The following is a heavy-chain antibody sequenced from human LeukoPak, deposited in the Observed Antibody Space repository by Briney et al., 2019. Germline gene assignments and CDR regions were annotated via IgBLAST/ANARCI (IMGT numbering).Heavy chain of an antibody. CDR2: INTNTGNP. Sequence: ASVKVSCKASGYTFTSYAMNWVRQAPGQGLEWMGWINTNTGNPTYAQDYTGRFVFSLDTSVSTTYLQISRLKAEDTAVYYCASGPSYSGSNEYFDSWGQGTLVTVSS. V-gene: IGHV7-4-1*02. D-gene: IGHD1-26*01. CDR1: GYTFTSYA. J-gene: IGHJ4*02. CDR3: ASGPSYSGSNEYFDS.